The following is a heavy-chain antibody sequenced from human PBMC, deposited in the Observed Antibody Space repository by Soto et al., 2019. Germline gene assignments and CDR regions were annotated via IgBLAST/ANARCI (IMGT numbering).Heavy chain of an antibody. CDR3: AKGGYSSSWAQYYYYYGMDV. Sequence: CASVKVSCKASGYTFTSYDINWVRQATGQGLEWMGWMNPNSGNTGYAQKFQGRVTMTRNTSISTAYMELSSLRSEDTAVYYCAKGGYSSSWAQYYYYYGMDVWGQGTTVTVSS. D-gene: IGHD6-13*01. CDR1: GYTFTSYD. J-gene: IGHJ6*02. CDR2: MNPNSGNT. V-gene: IGHV1-8*01.